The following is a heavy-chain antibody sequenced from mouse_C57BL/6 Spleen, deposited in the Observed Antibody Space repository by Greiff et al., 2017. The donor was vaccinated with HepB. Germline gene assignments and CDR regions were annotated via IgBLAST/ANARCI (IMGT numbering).Heavy chain of an antibody. D-gene: IGHD1-1*01. CDR3: AREGYYYGSSPFDY. Sequence: VKLMESGPGLVQPSQSLSITCTVSGFSLTSYGVHWVRQSPGKGLEWLGVIWSGGSTDYNAAFISRLSISKDNSKSQVFFKMNSLQADDTAIYYCAREGYYYGSSPFDYWGQGTTLTVSS. CDR2: IWSGGST. CDR1: GFSLTSYG. J-gene: IGHJ2*01. V-gene: IGHV2-2*01.